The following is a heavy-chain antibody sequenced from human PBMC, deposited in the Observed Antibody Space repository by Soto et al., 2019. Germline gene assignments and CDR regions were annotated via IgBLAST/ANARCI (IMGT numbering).Heavy chain of an antibody. D-gene: IGHD3-3*01. CDR3: ASPASNYDFWSGYSFDI. V-gene: IGHV1-8*01. CDR1: GYTFTSYD. CDR2: MNPNSGNK. J-gene: IGHJ3*02. Sequence: QVQLVQSGAEVKKPGASVKVSCKASGYTFTSYDINWVRQATGQGLEWMGWMNPNSGNKGYAQKFPGGVTMTGNTSISTAYMELRSLSSEETAVYYCASPASNYDFWSGYSFDIWGQGTMVTVSS.